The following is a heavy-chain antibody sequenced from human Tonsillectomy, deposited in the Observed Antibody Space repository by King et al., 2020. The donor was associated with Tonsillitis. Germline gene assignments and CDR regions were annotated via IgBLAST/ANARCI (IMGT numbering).Heavy chain of an antibody. J-gene: IGHJ5*01. CDR1: GYTFTSYY. V-gene: IGHV1-8*02. D-gene: IGHD6-13*01. CDR2: MNPYGGNT. CDR3: ARGRTAAHELNWFDL. Sequence: QLVQSGAEVKKPGASVKVSCKASGYTFTSYYINWVRQATGQGLEWMGWMNPYGGNTGYAQSFQGTVTMTRDTSISTAYMVLSSLRSEDTAVYYCARGRTAAHELNWFDLWGQGTLVTVSS.